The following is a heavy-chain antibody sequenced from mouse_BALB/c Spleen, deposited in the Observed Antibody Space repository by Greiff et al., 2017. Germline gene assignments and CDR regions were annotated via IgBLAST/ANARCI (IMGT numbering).Heavy chain of an antibody. CDR2: INPGSGGT. J-gene: IGHJ4*01. Sequence: QVQLQQSGAELVRPGTSVKVSCKASGYAFTNYLIEWVKQRPGQGLEWIGVINPGSGGTNYNEKFKGKATLTADKSSSTAYMQLSSLTSDDSAVDFCARAGAMDYWGQGTSVTVSS. CDR1: GYAFTNYL. V-gene: IGHV1-54*01. CDR3: ARAGAMDY.